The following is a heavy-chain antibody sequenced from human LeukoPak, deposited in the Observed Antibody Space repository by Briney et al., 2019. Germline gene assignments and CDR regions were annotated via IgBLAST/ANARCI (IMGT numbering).Heavy chain of an antibody. J-gene: IGHJ4*02. Sequence: PGGSLRLSCAASGFTFSSYGMHWVRQAPGKGLGWVAVISYDGSNKYYADSVKGRFTISRDNSKNTLYLQMNSLRAEDTAVYYCSVVGAQRPFDYWGQGTLVTVSS. D-gene: IGHD1-26*01. V-gene: IGHV3-30*03. CDR1: GFTFSSYG. CDR3: SVVGAQRPFDY. CDR2: ISYDGSNK.